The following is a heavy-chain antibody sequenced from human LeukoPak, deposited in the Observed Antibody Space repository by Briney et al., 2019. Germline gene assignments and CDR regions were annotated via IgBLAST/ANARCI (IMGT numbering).Heavy chain of an antibody. D-gene: IGHD5-18*01. CDR1: GYSISSGYY. CDR3: ARGAREDSYGPNWFDP. V-gene: IGHV4-38-2*02. J-gene: IGHJ5*02. Sequence: SETLSLTCTVSGYSISSGYYWGWIRQPPGKGLEWIGSMYHSGSTYYNPSLKSRVTISVDTSKNQISLKLSSVIVADTAVYYCARGAREDSYGPNWFDPWGQGTLVTVSS. CDR2: MYHSGST.